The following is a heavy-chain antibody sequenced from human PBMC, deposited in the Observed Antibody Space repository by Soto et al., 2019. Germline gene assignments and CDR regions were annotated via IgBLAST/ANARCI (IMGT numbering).Heavy chain of an antibody. CDR3: ARDPRRSYYDSSGYPYFDS. CDR2: ISAYNGNT. Sequence: ASVKVSCRASGYTFTSYGISWVRQAPGQGLEWMGWISAYNGNTNYAQKLQGRATMTTDTSTSTAYMELRSLRSDDTAVYYCARDPRRSYYDSSGYPYFDSWGQGTPVTVSS. D-gene: IGHD3-22*01. V-gene: IGHV1-18*04. J-gene: IGHJ4*02. CDR1: GYTFTSYG.